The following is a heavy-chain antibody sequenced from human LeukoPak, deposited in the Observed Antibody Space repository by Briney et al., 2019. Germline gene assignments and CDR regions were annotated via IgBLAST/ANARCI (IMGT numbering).Heavy chain of an antibody. CDR1: GFTFSSYS. V-gene: IGHV3-21*01. Sequence: PGGSLRLSCAASGFTFSSYSLNWVRQAPGKGLEWVSSISSSRSYIYYTDSVKGRFTISRDNAKNSLYLQMNSLRAEDTAVYYCARDPPSQDIVVVPAADYEDAFDIWGQGTMVTVSS. D-gene: IGHD2-2*01. CDR2: ISSSRSYI. J-gene: IGHJ3*02. CDR3: ARDPPSQDIVVVPAADYEDAFDI.